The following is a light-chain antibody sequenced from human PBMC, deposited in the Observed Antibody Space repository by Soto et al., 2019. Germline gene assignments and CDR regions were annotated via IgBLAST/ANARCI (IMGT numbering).Light chain of an antibody. CDR3: QQYTGPPTT. V-gene: IGKV3-20*01. CDR1: QSVSSNY. J-gene: IGKJ5*01. Sequence: ETMLTQSPGTLALSPGERATLSCRASQSVSSNYLAWCQQRPGQAPRLLIYGASTRAAGIPDRFSGSGSGTDFTLTITRLEPEDSAVYFCQQYTGPPTTFGQGTRLEIK. CDR2: GAS.